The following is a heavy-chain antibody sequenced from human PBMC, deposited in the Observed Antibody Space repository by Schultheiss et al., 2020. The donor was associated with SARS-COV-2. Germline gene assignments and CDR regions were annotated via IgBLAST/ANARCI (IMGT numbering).Heavy chain of an antibody. J-gene: IGHJ4*02. CDR3: ARRMRAVGGKDTHYYFDY. CDR1: CGSFSGYY. V-gene: IGHV4-34*01. Sequence: GSLRLSCAVYCGSFSGYYWSWIRQPPGKGLEWIGEINHSGSTNYNPSLKSRVTISVDTSKNQFSLKLSSVTAADTAVYYCARRMRAVGGKDTHYYFDYWGQGSLVTVSS. CDR2: INHSGST. D-gene: IGHD6-13*01.